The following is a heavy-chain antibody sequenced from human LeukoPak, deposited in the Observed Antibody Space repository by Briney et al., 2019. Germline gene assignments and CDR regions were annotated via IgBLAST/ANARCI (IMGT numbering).Heavy chain of an antibody. Sequence: GGSLRLSCAASGFTFSDYYMNWIRQAPGKGLEWVSDISSSGSTIYYADSVKGRFTISRDNAKNSLYLQMNSLRAEDTAVYYCARAPRGDIVVVPAADYWGQGTLVTVSS. D-gene: IGHD2-2*01. CDR1: GFTFSDYY. CDR3: ARAPRGDIVVVPAADY. V-gene: IGHV3-11*04. CDR2: ISSSGSTI. J-gene: IGHJ4*02.